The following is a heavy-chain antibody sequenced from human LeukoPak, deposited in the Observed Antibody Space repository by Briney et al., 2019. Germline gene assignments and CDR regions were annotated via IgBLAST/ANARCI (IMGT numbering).Heavy chain of an antibody. CDR3: AKGLGRYSSSEG. V-gene: IGHV1-46*01. CDR1: GYTFTSYY. CDR2: INPSGGRT. D-gene: IGHD6-13*01. J-gene: IGHJ4*02. Sequence: ASVKVSCKTSGYTFTSYYMHWVRQAPGQGLEWMGIINPSGGRTSYAQKFQGRVTMTRNTSISTAYMELSSLRSDDTAVYYCAKGLGRYSSSEGWGQGTLVTVSS.